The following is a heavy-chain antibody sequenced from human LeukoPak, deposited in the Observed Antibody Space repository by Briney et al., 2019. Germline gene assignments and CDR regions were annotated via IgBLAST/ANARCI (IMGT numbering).Heavy chain of an antibody. V-gene: IGHV1-18*01. CDR3: AGDSSSWDDDNWFDP. Sequence: ASVKVSCKASGYTFTSYGISWVRQAPGQGLEWMGWISAYNGNTNYAQKLQGRVTMTTDTSTSTAYMELRSLRSDDTAVYYCAGDSSSWDDDNWFDPWGQGTLVTVSS. CDR2: ISAYNGNT. D-gene: IGHD6-13*01. J-gene: IGHJ5*02. CDR1: GYTFTSYG.